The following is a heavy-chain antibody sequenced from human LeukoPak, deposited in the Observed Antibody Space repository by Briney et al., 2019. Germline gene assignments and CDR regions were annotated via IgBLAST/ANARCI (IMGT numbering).Heavy chain of an antibody. CDR2: VYYSGST. Sequence: SETLSLTCTVSGGSISTYYWSWIRQPPGKGLEWIGYVYYSGSTNYNPSLKSRVTISVDTSKNQFSLKLSSVTAADTAMYYCARQGYCSGGSCPHYYYYYYMDVWGKGTTVTVSS. D-gene: IGHD2-15*01. CDR3: ARQGYCSGGSCPHYYYYYYMDV. J-gene: IGHJ6*03. CDR1: GGSISTYY. V-gene: IGHV4-59*08.